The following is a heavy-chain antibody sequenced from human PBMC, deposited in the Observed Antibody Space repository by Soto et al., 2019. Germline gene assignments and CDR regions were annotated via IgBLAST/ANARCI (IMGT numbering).Heavy chain of an antibody. D-gene: IGHD3-10*01. CDR3: ARASYGSGKNFDY. J-gene: IGHJ4*02. CDR2: IYYSGST. V-gene: IGHV4-30-4*01. CDR1: GGSISSGDYY. Sequence: SETLSLTCTVSGGSISSGDYYWGWIRQPPGKGLEWIGYIYYSGSTYYNPSLKSRVTISVDTSKNQFSLKLSSVTAAETAVYYCARASYGSGKNFDYWGQGTLVTVSS.